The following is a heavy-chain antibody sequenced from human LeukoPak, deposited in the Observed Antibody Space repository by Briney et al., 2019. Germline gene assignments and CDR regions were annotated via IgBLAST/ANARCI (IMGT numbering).Heavy chain of an antibody. V-gene: IGHV3-21*01. Sequence: PGGSLRLSCAASGFTFSRYSMSWVRQAPGKGLEWVSSISSRSGYIYYRDSVKGRFTISRDNAKNSLYLQMNTLRAEDTAVYYCASFDSSGWHYFDYWGQGTLVTVSA. D-gene: IGHD6-19*01. J-gene: IGHJ4*02. CDR3: ASFDSSGWHYFDY. CDR2: ISSRSGYI. CDR1: GFTFSRYS.